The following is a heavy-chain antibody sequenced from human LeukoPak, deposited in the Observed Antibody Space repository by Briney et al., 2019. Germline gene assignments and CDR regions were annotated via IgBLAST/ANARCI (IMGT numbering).Heavy chain of an antibody. Sequence: SETLSLTCTVSGCSVSSGSYYWSWIRQPPGKGLERIGYIHYSGSTNYNPSLKSRVTISVDTSKNQFSLKLSSVTAADAAVYYCARDMGYGANWFDPWGQGTLVTVSS. V-gene: IGHV4-61*01. CDR1: GCSVSSGSYY. D-gene: IGHD1-26*01. CDR3: ARDMGYGANWFDP. CDR2: IHYSGST. J-gene: IGHJ5*02.